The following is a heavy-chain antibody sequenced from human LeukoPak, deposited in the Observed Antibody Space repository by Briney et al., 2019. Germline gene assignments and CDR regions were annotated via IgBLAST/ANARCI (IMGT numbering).Heavy chain of an antibody. V-gene: IGHV1-46*01. Sequence: ASVKVSCKASGYTFTSYYFHWVRQAPGQGLEWMGIVNPTGGSTNYAQRFQGRVTMTRDTSTSTVYMELSSLRSDDTAVYYCARTTEGGYTYDYFYYYCMDVWGKGTTVTISS. D-gene: IGHD5-18*01. CDR2: VNPTGGST. J-gene: IGHJ6*03. CDR3: ARTTEGGYTYDYFYYYCMDV. CDR1: GYTFTSYY.